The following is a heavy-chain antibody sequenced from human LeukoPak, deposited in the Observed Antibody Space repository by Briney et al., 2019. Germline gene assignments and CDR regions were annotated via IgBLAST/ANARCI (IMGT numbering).Heavy chain of an antibody. D-gene: IGHD2-15*01. CDR2: ISYDGSNK. J-gene: IGHJ4*02. CDR3: AKRGDISAVPDY. V-gene: IGHV3-30*18. CDR1: GFTFSSYG. Sequence: GRSLRLSCAASGFTFSSYGMHWVRQAPGKGLEWVAVISYDGSNKYYADSVKGRFTISRDNSKNTLYLQINSLRAEDTAVYYCAKRGDISAVPDYWGQGTLVTVSS.